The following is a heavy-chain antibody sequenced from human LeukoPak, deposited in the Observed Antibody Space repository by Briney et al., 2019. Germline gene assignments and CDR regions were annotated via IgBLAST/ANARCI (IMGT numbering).Heavy chain of an antibody. CDR3: ARLPWGPLPYYYYYMDV. D-gene: IGHD7-27*01. V-gene: IGHV1-8*01. CDR1: GYTFTSYD. J-gene: IGHJ6*03. CDR2: MNPNSGNT. Sequence: GASVKVSCKASGYTFTSYDINWVRQATGQGLEWMGWMNPNSGNTGYAQRFQGRVTMTRNTSISTAYMELSSLRSEDTAVYYCARLPWGPLPYYYYYMDVWGKGTTVTISS.